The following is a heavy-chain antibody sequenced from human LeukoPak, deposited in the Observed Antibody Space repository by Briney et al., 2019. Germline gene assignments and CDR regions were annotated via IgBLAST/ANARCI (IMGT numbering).Heavy chain of an antibody. V-gene: IGHV1-46*01. D-gene: IGHD3-10*01. J-gene: IGHJ4*02. CDR3: ASITMVRGVLFDY. CDR2: INPSGGST. CDR1: GYTFTSYY. Sequence: ASVKVSCKASGYTFTSYYMHWVRQAPGQGLEWMGIINPSGGSTSYAQKFQGRVTMTRDMSTSTVYMELSSLRSEDTAVYYCASITMVRGVLFDYWGQGTLVTVSS.